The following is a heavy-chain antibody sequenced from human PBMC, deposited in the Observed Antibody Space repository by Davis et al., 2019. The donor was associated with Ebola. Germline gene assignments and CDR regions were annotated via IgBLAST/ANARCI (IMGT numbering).Heavy chain of an antibody. V-gene: IGHV3-7*03. D-gene: IGHD3-16*01. Sequence: PGGSLRLSCAASGFSFSSHWMSWVRQAPGKGLKWVANIRQDGSEKHYVDSVKGRFTISRDNAKNSLYLQMNSLRAEDTAVYYCAREAVWRFDPWGQGTLVTVSS. J-gene: IGHJ5*02. CDR3: AREAVWRFDP. CDR1: GFSFSSHW. CDR2: IRQDGSEK.